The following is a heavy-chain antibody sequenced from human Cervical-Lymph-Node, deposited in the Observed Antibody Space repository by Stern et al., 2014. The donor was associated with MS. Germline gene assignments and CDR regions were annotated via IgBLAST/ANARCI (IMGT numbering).Heavy chain of an antibody. CDR2: ITPYNGNR. J-gene: IGHJ4*02. CDR1: GYTFTNYG. Sequence: VQLVESGDGVKKPGASVKVSCKTSGYTFTNYGISWVRQAPGPGLEWVGWITPYNGNRIYAQKFQGRVTMTTDTSTSTVYMEMTSLRSDDAAVYYCARAAGFLDYWGQGTLVTVSS. D-gene: IGHD6-19*01. CDR3: ARAAGFLDY. V-gene: IGHV1-18*01.